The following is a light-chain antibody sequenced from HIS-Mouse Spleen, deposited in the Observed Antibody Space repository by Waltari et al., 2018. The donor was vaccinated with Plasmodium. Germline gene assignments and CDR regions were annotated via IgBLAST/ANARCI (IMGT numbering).Light chain of an antibody. J-gene: IGLJ2*01. CDR2: SNN. CDR1: SPHLARNT. V-gene: IGLV1-44*01. CDR3: AAWDDSLNGVV. Sequence: QSVLTQPPSASGTPGQRVTISCSGRSPHLARNTVNVYQQLPGTAPKLLIYSNNQRPSGVPDRFSGSKSGTSASLAISGLQSEDEADYYCAAWDDSLNGVVFGGGTKLTVL.